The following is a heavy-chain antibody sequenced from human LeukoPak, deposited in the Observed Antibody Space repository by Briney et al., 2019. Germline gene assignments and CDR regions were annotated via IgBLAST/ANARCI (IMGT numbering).Heavy chain of an antibody. CDR1: GFTFSNYW. CDR3: ARDLRATTSPGSPQY. D-gene: IGHD1-1*01. CDR2: ISYDGSNK. J-gene: IGHJ4*02. Sequence: GGSLRLSCAASGFTFSNYWMYWVRQAPGKGLEWVAVISYDGSNKYYADFVKGRFTISRDNSKNTLYLQMNSLRAEDTAVYHCARDLRATTSPGSPQYWGQGTLVTVSS. V-gene: IGHV3-30*03.